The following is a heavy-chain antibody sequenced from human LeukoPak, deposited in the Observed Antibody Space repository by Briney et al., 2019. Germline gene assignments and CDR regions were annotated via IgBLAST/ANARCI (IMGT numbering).Heavy chain of an antibody. CDR2: INHSGST. J-gene: IGHJ6*03. CDR1: GGSFSGYY. D-gene: IGHD2-2*01. Sequence: PSETLSLTCAVYGGSFSGYYWSWIRQPPGKGLEWIGEINHSGSTNYNPSLKSRVTISVDTSKNQFSLKLSSVTAADTAVYYCARAVKPAPLFVVFIFWGKG. CDR3: ARAVKPAPLFVVFIF. V-gene: IGHV4-34*01.